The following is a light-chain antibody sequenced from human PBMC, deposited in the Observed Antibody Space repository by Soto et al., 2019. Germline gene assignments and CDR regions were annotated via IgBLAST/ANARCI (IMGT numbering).Light chain of an antibody. CDR1: QVIGSRY. Sequence: EIVMTQSPGTLSLSPGERATISCRASQVIGSRYLAWYHQKSGQAPRLLIYGASSRATGIPDRFSGSGSGRDFTLTISRLEPEDFGVYYWQQFGSSIPHTFGQGTKLEIK. V-gene: IGKV3-20*01. J-gene: IGKJ2*01. CDR2: GAS. CDR3: QQFGSSIPHT.